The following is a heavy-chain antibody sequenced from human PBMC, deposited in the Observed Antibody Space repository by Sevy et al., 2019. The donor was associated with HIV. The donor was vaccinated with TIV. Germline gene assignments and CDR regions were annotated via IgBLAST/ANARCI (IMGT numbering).Heavy chain of an antibody. CDR3: ARGYCGGDCPLYYYYYGMDV. Sequence: ASVKVSCKASGYTFTSYDINWVRQATGQGLEWMGWMNPNSGNTGYAQKFQGRVTMTRNTSISTAYMELGSLRSEDTAVYYCARGYCGGDCPLYYYYYGMDVWGQGTTVTVSS. V-gene: IGHV1-8*01. CDR2: MNPNSGNT. D-gene: IGHD2-21*02. CDR1: GYTFTSYD. J-gene: IGHJ6*02.